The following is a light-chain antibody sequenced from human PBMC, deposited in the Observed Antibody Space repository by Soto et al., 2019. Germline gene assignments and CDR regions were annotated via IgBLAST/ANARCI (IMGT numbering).Light chain of an antibody. V-gene: IGKV3-20*01. CDR3: QEYGSSLFT. CDR2: GAS. J-gene: IGKJ2*01. Sequence: EIVLTQSPGTLSLSPGERATLSCRASQSVSSGYLAWYRQKPGQAPRLLIYGASSRATGIPDRFSASGSGTDFTLTISRLEPEDFAVYYCQEYGSSLFTFGQGTKLEIK. CDR1: QSVSSGY.